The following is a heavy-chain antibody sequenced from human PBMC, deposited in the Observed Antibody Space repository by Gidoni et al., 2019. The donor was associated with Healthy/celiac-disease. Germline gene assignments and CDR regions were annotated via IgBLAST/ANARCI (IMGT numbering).Heavy chain of an antibody. Sequence: QVQMGQSGAEGKKPGSSVKVSCKASGGTFSSYAIRWWRQAPGQGLEWMGGIIPIFGTANYAQKFQGRVTITADEATSTAYMELSSLRSEDTAVYYCARDKSLYYYDSSGYAFDYWGQGTLVTVSS. CDR2: IIPIFGTA. CDR1: GGTFSSYA. V-gene: IGHV1-69*01. CDR3: ARDKSLYYYDSSGYAFDY. J-gene: IGHJ4*02. D-gene: IGHD3-22*01.